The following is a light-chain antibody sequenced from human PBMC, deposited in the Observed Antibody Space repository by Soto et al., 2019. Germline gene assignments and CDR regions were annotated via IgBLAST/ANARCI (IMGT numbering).Light chain of an antibody. CDR1: SSDVGGYNY. V-gene: IGLV2-14*01. CDR3: SSYTSISSVI. CDR2: EVS. Sequence: QSVLTQPASVSGSPGQSITISCTGSSSDVGGYNYVSWYQQHPGKAPKLMIYEVSKRPSGVSNRLSGSKSGNTASLTISGLQDEDEADYYCSSYTSISSVIFGGGTKLTVL. J-gene: IGLJ2*01.